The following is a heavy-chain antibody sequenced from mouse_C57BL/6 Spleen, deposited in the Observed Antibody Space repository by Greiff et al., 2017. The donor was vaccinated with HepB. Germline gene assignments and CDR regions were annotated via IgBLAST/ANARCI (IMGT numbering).Heavy chain of an antibody. CDR3: ARYRNYYGSSYGYAMDY. D-gene: IGHD1-1*01. Sequence: QVQLQQPGAELVKPGASVKMSCKASGYTFTSYWITWVKQRPGQGLEWIGDIYPGSGSTNYNEKFKSKATLTVDTSSSTAYMQLSSLTSEDSAVYYCARYRNYYGSSYGYAMDYWGQGTSVTVSS. CDR1: GYTFTSYW. CDR2: IYPGSGST. V-gene: IGHV1-55*01. J-gene: IGHJ4*01.